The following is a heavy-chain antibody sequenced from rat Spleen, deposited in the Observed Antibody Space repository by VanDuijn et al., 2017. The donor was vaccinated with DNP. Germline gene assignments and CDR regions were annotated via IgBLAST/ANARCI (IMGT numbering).Heavy chain of an antibody. CDR3: ASWAPIAPISTSNY. V-gene: IGHV5-58*01. CDR1: GFTFSDYY. J-gene: IGHJ2*01. D-gene: IGHD1-2*01. CDR2: INTDGGST. Sequence: EVQLVETGGGLVQPGRSLKLSCVASGFTFSDYYMAWVRQAPTKGLEWVASINTDGGSTYYPDSVKGRFTISRDNAENTVYLQMSSLRSEDTATYYCASWAPIAPISTSNYWGQGVMVTVSS.